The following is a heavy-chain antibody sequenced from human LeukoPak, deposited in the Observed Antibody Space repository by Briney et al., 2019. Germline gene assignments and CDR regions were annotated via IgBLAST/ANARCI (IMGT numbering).Heavy chain of an antibody. Sequence: ASVKVSCKASGGTFSSYAISWVRQPPGQGLEWMGGIIPIFGTANYAQKFQGRVTITADESTSTAYMELSSLRSEDTAVYYCARDDCSSTSCDLQDAFDIWGQGTMVTVSS. V-gene: IGHV1-69*13. J-gene: IGHJ3*02. CDR3: ARDDCSSTSCDLQDAFDI. CDR1: GGTFSSYA. CDR2: IIPIFGTA. D-gene: IGHD2-2*01.